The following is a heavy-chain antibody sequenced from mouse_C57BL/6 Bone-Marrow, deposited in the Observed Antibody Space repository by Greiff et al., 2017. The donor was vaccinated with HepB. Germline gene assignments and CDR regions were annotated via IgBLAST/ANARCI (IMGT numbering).Heavy chain of an antibody. V-gene: IGHV1-80*01. J-gene: IGHJ2*01. CDR2: IYPGDGDT. Sequence: QVQLQQSGAELVKPGASVKISCKASGNAFSSYWMNWVKQRPGKGLEWIGQIYPGDGDTNYNGKFKGKATLTADKSSSTAYMQLSSLTSEDSAVYFCARIYYYGSSYHFDYWGQGTTLTVSS. CDR3: ARIYYYGSSYHFDY. CDR1: GNAFSSYW. D-gene: IGHD1-1*01.